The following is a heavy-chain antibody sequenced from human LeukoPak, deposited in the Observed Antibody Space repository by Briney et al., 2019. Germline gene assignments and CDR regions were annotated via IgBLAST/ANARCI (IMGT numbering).Heavy chain of an antibody. D-gene: IGHD2-2*02. CDR1: GYTFTGYY. V-gene: IGHV1-2*02. J-gene: IGHJ5*02. CDR2: INPDSGGT. CDR3: ASARGYCSSTSCYRRPNDRFDP. Sequence: ASVKVSCKTSGYTFTGYYMHWVRQAPGQGLEWMGWINPDSGGTNYAQKFQGRVTMTRDTSISTAYMELSRLRSDDTAVYYCASARGYCSSTSCYRRPNDRFDPWGQGTLVTVSS.